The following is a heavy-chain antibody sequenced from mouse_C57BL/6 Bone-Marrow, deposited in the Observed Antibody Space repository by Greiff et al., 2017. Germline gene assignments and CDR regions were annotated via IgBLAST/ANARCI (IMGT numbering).Heavy chain of an antibody. V-gene: IGHV1-82*01. J-gene: IGHJ2*01. CDR2: IYPGDGDT. D-gene: IGHD1-1*01. CDR1: GYAFSSSW. CDR3: ASITTVVATNY. Sequence: QVQLQQSGPELVKPGASVKISCKASGYAFSSSWMNWVKQRPGKGLEWIGRIYPGDGDTNYNGKVKGKATLTADKSSSTAYMQLSSLTSEDSAVYFCASITTVVATNYWGQGTTLTVSS.